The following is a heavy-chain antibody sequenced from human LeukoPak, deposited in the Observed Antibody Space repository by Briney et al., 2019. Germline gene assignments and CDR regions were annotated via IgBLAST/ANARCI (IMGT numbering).Heavy chain of an antibody. D-gene: IGHD2-2*01. CDR2: ISYDGSNK. Sequence: PGRSLRLSCAASGFTFSSYGMHWVRQAPGKGLEWVAVISYDGSNKYYADSVKGRFTISRDNSKNTLYLQMNSLRAEDTAVYYCAKSRPELPAAKYYFDYWGQGTLVTVSS. J-gene: IGHJ4*02. CDR3: AKSRPELPAAKYYFDY. V-gene: IGHV3-30*18. CDR1: GFTFSSYG.